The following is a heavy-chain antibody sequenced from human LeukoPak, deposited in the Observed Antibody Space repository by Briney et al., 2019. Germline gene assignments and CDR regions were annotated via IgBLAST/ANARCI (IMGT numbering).Heavy chain of an antibody. V-gene: IGHV1-46*01. J-gene: IGHJ4*02. D-gene: IGHD3-10*01. CDR3: ARADMVRRLILSFDY. Sequence: ASVKVSCKASGYIFTSYYLHWVRQAPGQGLEWMGIINPSGGSTSYAQKFQGRVTMTRDTSTSTVYMELSSLRSEDTAVYYCARADMVRRLILSFDYWGQGTLVTVSS. CDR2: INPSGGST. CDR1: GYIFTSYY.